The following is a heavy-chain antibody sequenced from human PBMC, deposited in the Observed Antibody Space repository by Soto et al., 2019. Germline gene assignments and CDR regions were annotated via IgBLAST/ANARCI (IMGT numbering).Heavy chain of an antibody. CDR3: ASDAAAGLKF. Sequence: PGVSLRPSCAVSIITFRNYWMHWIRQAPGKGLVWVSHINSDASIINYADSGKGRFTISRDNARNTLYLQMNSLRVDDTAIYYCASDAAAGLKFWGQGTLVTVSS. D-gene: IGHD6-13*01. V-gene: IGHV3-74*01. J-gene: IGHJ4*02. CDR2: INSDASII. CDR1: IITFRNYW.